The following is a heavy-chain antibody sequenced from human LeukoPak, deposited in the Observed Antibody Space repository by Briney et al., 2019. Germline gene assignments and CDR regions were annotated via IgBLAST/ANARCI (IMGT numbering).Heavy chain of an antibody. CDR3: ARVALRFLEWLLGDGMDV. CDR1: GFTVSSNY. J-gene: IGHJ6*02. CDR2: IYSGGST. Sequence: GGSLRLSCAASGFTVSSNYMSWVRQAPGKGLEWVSVIYSGGSTYYADSVKGRFTTSRHNSKNTLYLQMNSLRAEDTAVYYCARVALRFLEWLLGDGMDVWGQGTTVTVSS. D-gene: IGHD3-3*01. V-gene: IGHV3-53*04.